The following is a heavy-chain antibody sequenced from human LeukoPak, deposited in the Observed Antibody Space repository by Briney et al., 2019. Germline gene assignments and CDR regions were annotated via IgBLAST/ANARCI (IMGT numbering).Heavy chain of an antibody. Sequence: PSETLSLTCAVYGGSFSGYYWSWIRQPPGKGLEWIGEVVHGASTDYNPSLKSRVTISVDKSKNQFSLRLSSVTAADTAVYYCARSREYTGYDLYYWGQGTLVTVSS. CDR2: VVHGAST. V-gene: IGHV4-34*12. D-gene: IGHD5-12*01. CDR1: GGSFSGYY. CDR3: ARSREYTGYDLYY. J-gene: IGHJ4*02.